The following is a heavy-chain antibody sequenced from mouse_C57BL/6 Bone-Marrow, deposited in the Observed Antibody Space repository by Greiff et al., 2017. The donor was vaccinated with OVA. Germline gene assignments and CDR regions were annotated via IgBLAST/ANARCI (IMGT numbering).Heavy chain of an antibody. CDR3: ASGVLLGLGSCAY. CDR2: IDPSDSYT. D-gene: IGHD1-1*01. J-gene: IGHJ3*01. Sequence: QVQLQQPGAELVMPGASVKLSCKASGYTFTSYWMHWVKQRPGQGLEWIGEIDPSDSYTNYNQKFKGKSTLTVDKSSSTAYMQLSSLTSEDSAVYYCASGVLLGLGSCAYWGQGTLVTVSA. V-gene: IGHV1-69*01. CDR1: GYTFTSYW.